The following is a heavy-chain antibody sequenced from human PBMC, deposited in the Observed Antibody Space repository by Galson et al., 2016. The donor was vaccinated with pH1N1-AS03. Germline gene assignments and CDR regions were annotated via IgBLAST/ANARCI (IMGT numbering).Heavy chain of an antibody. D-gene: IGHD3-10*01. J-gene: IGHJ6*02. CDR2: SNHRGST. CDR1: GGSLSGYY. Sequence: TLSLTCAVYGGSLSGYYWTWIRQPLGKGLQWIGESNHRGSTRGITTYNPSLKSRVTISVDTSKNQVSLRLNSVTDADTAVYFCARGNDYGSGTFYRSFGMDVWGQGTTVAVSS. V-gene: IGHV4-34*01. CDR3: ARGNDYGSGTFYRSFGMDV.